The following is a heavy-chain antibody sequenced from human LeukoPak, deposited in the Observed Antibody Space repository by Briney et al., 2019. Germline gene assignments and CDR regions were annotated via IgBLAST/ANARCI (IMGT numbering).Heavy chain of an antibody. CDR1: GYTFTSYD. V-gene: IGHV1-8*01. CDR3: ATEPGIAAPENY. CDR2: MNPNSGNT. Sequence: ASVKVSCKASGYTFTSYDINWVRLATGQGLEWMGWMNPNSGNTGYAQKFQGRVTMTRNTSISTAYMELSSLRSEDTAVYYCATEPGIAAPENYWGQGTLVTVSS. D-gene: IGHD6-13*01. J-gene: IGHJ4*02.